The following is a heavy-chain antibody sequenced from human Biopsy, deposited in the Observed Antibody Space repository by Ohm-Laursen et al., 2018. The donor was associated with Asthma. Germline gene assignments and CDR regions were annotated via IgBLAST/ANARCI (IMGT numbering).Heavy chain of an antibody. J-gene: IGHJ4*02. V-gene: IGHV3-23*01. Sequence: SLRLSCAASGFTFSNYVMSWVRQAPGKGLEWVSSITGSGGFTYYPDSVKGRFTISRDNSKSMVYLQMNSLRPEDTAVYYCAKDRVAGRSYYFDYWGQGSLVSVSS. CDR1: GFTFSNYV. D-gene: IGHD6-13*01. CDR2: ITGSGGFT. CDR3: AKDRVAGRSYYFDY.